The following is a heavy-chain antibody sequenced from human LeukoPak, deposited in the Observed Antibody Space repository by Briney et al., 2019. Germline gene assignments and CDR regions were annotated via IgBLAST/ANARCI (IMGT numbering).Heavy chain of an antibody. CDR1: GFTFSSYW. CDR3: ANFGGNSFRRAFDY. J-gene: IGHJ4*02. V-gene: IGHV3-7*03. CDR2: IKQDGSEK. D-gene: IGHD4-23*01. Sequence: GGSLRLSCAASGFTFSSYWMSWVRQAPGKGLEWVANIKQDGSEKYYVDSVKGRFTISRDNSKNTLYLQMNSLRAEDTAVYYCANFGGNSFRRAFDYWGQGTLVTVSS.